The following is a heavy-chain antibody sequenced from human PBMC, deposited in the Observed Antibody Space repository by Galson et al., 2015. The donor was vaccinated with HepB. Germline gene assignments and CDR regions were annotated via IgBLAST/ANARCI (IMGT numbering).Heavy chain of an antibody. CDR1: GFTFDDYT. CDR2: ISWDGGST. J-gene: IGHJ1*01. V-gene: IGHV3-43*01. CDR3: AKDTSRYYDSSGASFQH. Sequence: SLRLSCAASGFTFDDYTMHWVRQAPGKGLEWVSLISWDGGSTYYADSVKGRFTISRDNSKNSLYLQMNSLRTEDTALYYCAKDTSRYYDSSGASFQHWGQGTLVTVSS. D-gene: IGHD3-22*01.